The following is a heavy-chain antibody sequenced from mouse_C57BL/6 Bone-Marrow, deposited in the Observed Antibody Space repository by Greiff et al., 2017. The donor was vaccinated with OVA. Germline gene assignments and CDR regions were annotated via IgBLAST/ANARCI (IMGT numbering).Heavy chain of an antibody. J-gene: IGHJ2*01. D-gene: IGHD3-1*01. V-gene: IGHV1-61*01. CDR2: IYPSDSET. Sequence: QVQLQQSGAELVRPGSSVKLSCKASGYTFTSYWMDWVKQRPGQGLEWIGNIYPSDSETHYNQKFKDKATLTVDKSSSTAYMQLSSLTSEDSAVYYCARGPRGGYNDYWGQGTTLTVSS. CDR1: GYTFTSYW. CDR3: ARGPRGGYNDY.